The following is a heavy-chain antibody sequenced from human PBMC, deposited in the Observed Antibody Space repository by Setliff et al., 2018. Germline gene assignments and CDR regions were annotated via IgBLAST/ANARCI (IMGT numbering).Heavy chain of an antibody. CDR3: ARGQGHYYDSSGCLDY. J-gene: IGHJ4*02. Sequence: SVKVSCKASGGAFSNYAVNWVRQAPGQGLEWMGGIIPFFRTANYAQNFQDRVTITTDKTTSTAFMELSSLRSEDTAVYFCARGQGHYYDSSGCLDYWGQGTLVTVSS. CDR2: IIPFFRTA. CDR1: GGAFSNYA. D-gene: IGHD3-22*01. V-gene: IGHV1-69*05.